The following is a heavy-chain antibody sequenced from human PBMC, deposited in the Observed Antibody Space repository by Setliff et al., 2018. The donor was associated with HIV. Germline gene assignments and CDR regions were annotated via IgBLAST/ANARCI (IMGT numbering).Heavy chain of an antibody. CDR2: ISYHERDS. D-gene: IGHD4-17*01. CDR1: GFTFSKYW. CDR3: TKPTTVVTSYYFDS. J-gene: IGHJ4*02. V-gene: IGHV3-30*18. Sequence: PGGSLRLSCAASGFTFSKYWFHWVRQVPGEGQEWVAIISYHERDSFYADSVKGRFTISRDNSKNMLYLQMNSLRTEDTAVYYCTKPTTVVTSYYFDSWGQGTQVTVSS.